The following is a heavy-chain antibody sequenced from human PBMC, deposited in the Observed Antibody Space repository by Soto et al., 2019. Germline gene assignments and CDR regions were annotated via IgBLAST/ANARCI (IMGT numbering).Heavy chain of an antibody. CDR1: GYTFTSYA. J-gene: IGHJ4*02. CDR2: INAGNGNT. CDR3: AREDSSGWTNYFDY. V-gene: IGHV1-3*01. D-gene: IGHD6-19*01. Sequence: GASVKVSCKASGYTFTSYAMHWVRQAPGQRLEWMGWINAGNGNTKYSQKFQGRVTITRDTSASTAYMELSSLRSEDTAVYYCAREDSSGWTNYFDYWGQGTLVTVSS.